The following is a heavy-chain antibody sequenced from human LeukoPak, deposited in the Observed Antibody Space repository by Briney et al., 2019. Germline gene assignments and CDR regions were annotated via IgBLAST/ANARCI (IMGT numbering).Heavy chain of an antibody. J-gene: IGHJ6*04. CDR3: AELGITMIGGV. CDR2: IRGGGDT. D-gene: IGHD3-10*02. CDR1: GFTFSSYW. V-gene: IGHV3-69-1*02. Sequence: GGSLRLSCAASGFTFSSYWMNWVRQAPGKGLEWVSAIRGGGDTFYADSVKGRFTISRDNAKNSLYLQMNSLRAEDTAVYYCAELGITMIGGVWGKGTTVTISS.